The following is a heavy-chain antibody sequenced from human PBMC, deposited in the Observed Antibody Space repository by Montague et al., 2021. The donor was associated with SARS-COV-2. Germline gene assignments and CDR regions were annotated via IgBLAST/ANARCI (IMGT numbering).Heavy chain of an antibody. CDR2: IWYDGRNR. Sequence: SLRLSCAASGFTFSSYAMHWVRQAPAKGLEWVAVIWYDGRNRYYAESVKGRFAISRDNSKNTLYLEMNTLRAEDTALYYCARDDCRDGNDFDYWGQGVLVTVSS. CDR3: ARDDCRDGNDFDY. V-gene: IGHV3-33*01. J-gene: IGHJ4*02. D-gene: IGHD5-24*01. CDR1: GFTFSSYA.